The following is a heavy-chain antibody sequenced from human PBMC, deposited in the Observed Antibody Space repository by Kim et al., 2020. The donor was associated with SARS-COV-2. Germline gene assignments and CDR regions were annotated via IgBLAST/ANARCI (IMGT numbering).Heavy chain of an antibody. D-gene: IGHD4-17*01. Sequence: YNPPLQSRVTLSVDTSKNEFSLKLSSVTAADTAVYYCARWWGDYGDYACQHWGQGTLVTVSS. V-gene: IGHV4-34*01. CDR3: ARWWGDYGDYACQH. J-gene: IGHJ1*01.